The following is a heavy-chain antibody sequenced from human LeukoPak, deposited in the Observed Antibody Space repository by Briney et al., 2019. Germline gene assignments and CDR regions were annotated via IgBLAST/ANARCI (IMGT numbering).Heavy chain of an antibody. CDR2: INTNTGNP. V-gene: IGHV7-4-1*01. J-gene: IGHJ4*02. D-gene: IGHD1-26*01. CDR1: GYTFTTYA. Sequence: ASVKVSCKASGYTFTTYAMNWVRQAPGQGLEWMGWINTNTGNPTYAQGFTGRFVFSLDTSVSTAYLQIGSLKAEDTAVYYCARDAPGWEVLPRNFDYWGQGTLVTVSS. CDR3: ARDAPGWEVLPRNFDY.